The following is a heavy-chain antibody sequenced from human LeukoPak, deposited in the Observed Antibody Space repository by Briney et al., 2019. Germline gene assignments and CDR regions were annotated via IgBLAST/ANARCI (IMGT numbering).Heavy chain of an antibody. CDR2: INHSGST. CDR1: GGSFSGYY. Sequence: PSETLSLTCAVYGGSFSGYYWSWIRQPPGKGLEWIGEINHSGSTNYNPSLKSRVTISVDTSKNQFSLKLSSVTAADTAVYYCARALMGQLVPGYWGQGTLVTVSS. V-gene: IGHV4-34*01. D-gene: IGHD6-6*01. J-gene: IGHJ4*02. CDR3: ARALMGQLVPGY.